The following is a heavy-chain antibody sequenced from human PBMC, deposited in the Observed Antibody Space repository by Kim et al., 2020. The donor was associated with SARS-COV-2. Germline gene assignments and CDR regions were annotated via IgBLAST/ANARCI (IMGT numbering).Heavy chain of an antibody. CDR2: GSTK. Sequence: GSTKCYADAVKGRFTNSRHNSKNTLYLQMNSLRAEDTAVYYCARKYYFDNWGQGALVTVSS. J-gene: IGHJ4*02. V-gene: IGHV3-30*01. CDR3: ARKYYFDN.